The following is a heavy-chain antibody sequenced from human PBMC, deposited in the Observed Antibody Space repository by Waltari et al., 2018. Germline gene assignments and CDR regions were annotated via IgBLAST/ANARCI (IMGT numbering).Heavy chain of an antibody. CDR2: IYYSGST. V-gene: IGHV4-59*08. D-gene: IGHD2-8*01. J-gene: IGHJ3*02. CDR3: TVYCTNGVCSPGAFDI. Sequence: QVQLQESGPGLVKPSETLSLTCTVSGGSISSYYWSWIRQPPGKGLEWIGYIYYSGSTNYNPSLKSRVTISVDTSKNQFSLKLSSVTAADTAVYYCTVYCTNGVCSPGAFDIWGQGTMVTVSS. CDR1: GGSISSYY.